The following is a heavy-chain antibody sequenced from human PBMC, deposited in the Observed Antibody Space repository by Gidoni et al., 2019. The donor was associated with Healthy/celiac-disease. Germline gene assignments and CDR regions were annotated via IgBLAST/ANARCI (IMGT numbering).Heavy chain of an antibody. CDR1: GGSISSSSYY. Sequence: QLQLQESGPGLVTPSENLSLTCTVSGGSISSSSYYWGWIRQPPGKVLEWFGSIYYSGSTYYNPSLKSRFTISVDTSKNQFSLKLSSVTAADTAVYYCARQGSSSSLVDYWGQGTLVTVSS. CDR2: IYYSGST. V-gene: IGHV4-39*01. J-gene: IGHJ4*02. D-gene: IGHD6-6*01. CDR3: ARQGSSSSLVDY.